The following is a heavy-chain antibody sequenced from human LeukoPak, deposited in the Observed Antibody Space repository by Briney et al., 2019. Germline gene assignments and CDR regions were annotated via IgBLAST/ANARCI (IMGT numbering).Heavy chain of an antibody. D-gene: IGHD3-22*01. CDR3: TRSGYRHPYHFDS. CDR2: LYTGGGT. Sequence: GGSLRLSCAASGFSVRTTFMSWVRQTPDKGLEWVSVLYTGGGTDHADSVKGRFTISRDTSKNTLSLQMNDLRVDDTAIYYCTRSGYRHPYHFDSWGQGTLVAVSS. V-gene: IGHV3-53*01. CDR1: GFSVRTTF. J-gene: IGHJ4*02.